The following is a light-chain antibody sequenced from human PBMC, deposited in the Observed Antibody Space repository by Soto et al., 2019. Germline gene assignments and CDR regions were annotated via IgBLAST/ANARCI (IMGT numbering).Light chain of an antibody. V-gene: IGKV1-39*01. CDR3: QQTYRIPPT. Sequence: IQMTQSPSSLFTSIGNRVTITSRASKIINSYLNWYQQKPGKAPNLLIYAASSLQSGVPPRIRGSGSGTCFTLTISSLQPEDFAFYYCQQTYRIPPTFGQGTRLEIK. CDR1: KIINSY. J-gene: IGKJ5*01. CDR2: AAS.